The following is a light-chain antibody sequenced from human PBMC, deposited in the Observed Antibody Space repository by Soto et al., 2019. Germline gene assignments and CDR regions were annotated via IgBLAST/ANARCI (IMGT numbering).Light chain of an antibody. CDR2: NTS. V-gene: IGLV7-43*01. CDR3: LLYYGGAYV. J-gene: IGLJ1*01. Sequence: QTVVTQEPSLTVSPGGTVSLTCASSTGTVTSGFYPSWFQQKPGQAPRALIYNTSNKHSWTPARFSGSLLGGKAALTLSGVQPEDEAEYYCLLYYGGAYVFGTGTKVTVL. CDR1: TGTVTSGFY.